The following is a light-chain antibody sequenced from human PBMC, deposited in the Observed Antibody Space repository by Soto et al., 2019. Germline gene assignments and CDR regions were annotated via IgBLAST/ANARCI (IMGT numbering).Light chain of an antibody. CDR2: GAS. V-gene: IGKV3-20*01. Sequence: EIVLTQSPGTLSLSPGERATLSCRASQRVSSSYLAWYQQKPGQAPRLLIYGASSRATGIPDRFSGSGSGTDFTLTISRLEPEDFAVYYCQQYGRLPRAFGQGTKVEIK. CDR1: QRVSSSY. J-gene: IGKJ1*01. CDR3: QQYGRLPRA.